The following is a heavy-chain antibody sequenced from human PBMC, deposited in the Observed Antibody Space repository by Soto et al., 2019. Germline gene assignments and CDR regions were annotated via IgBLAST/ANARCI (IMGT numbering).Heavy chain of an antibody. D-gene: IGHD6-6*01. CDR2: TNPNSGNT. CDR1: GYTFTTYD. J-gene: IGHJ5*02. CDR3: ARGKNPGSSFNWFDP. Sequence: GASVKVSCKASGYTFTTYDINWVRQATGQGLEWMGWTNPNSGNTDYAQKFQGRVTMTRNTSISTAYMDLSSLGSEDTAVYYCARGKNPGSSFNWFDPWGQGTLVTVSS. V-gene: IGHV1-8*01.